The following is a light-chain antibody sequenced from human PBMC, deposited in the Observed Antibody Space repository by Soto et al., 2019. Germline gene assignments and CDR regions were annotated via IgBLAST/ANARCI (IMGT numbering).Light chain of an antibody. CDR2: GAS. Sequence: DIQMTQSPSSLPASVEEPFIISCRASETITRYLNWYQSKPGKASRLLISGASSLQSGVPSRFSGSYSGTDFTLTISSLQPEDFATYYCQQSYSNPLTFGGGTKVDIK. CDR3: QQSYSNPLT. CDR1: ETITRY. V-gene: IGKV1-39*01. J-gene: IGKJ4*01.